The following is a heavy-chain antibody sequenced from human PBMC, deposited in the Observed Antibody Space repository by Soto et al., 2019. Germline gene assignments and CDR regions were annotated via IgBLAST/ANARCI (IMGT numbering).Heavy chain of an antibody. V-gene: IGHV6-1*01. CDR3: ARAFVVPAAMDGVGYYYGMDV. CDR1: GDSVSSSSAA. J-gene: IGHJ6*02. CDR2: TYYRSKWYN. Sequence: SQTLSLTCAISGDSVSSSSAAWNWIRQSPSRGLEWLGRTYYRSKWYNDYTVSVKSRITINPDTSKNKFSLKLSSVTAADTAVYYFARAFVVPAAMDGVGYYYGMDVWGQGTTVTVSS. D-gene: IGHD2-2*01.